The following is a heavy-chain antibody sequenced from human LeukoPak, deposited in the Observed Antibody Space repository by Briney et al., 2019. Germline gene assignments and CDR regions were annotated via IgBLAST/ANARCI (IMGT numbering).Heavy chain of an antibody. CDR2: MKAKVEGGAT. D-gene: IGHD3-10*01. CDR3: ARDQGHLYGSGSYFDY. J-gene: IGHJ4*02. Sequence: GGSLRLSCVASGFTFTTAWMSWVRQAPGKGLEWVALMKAKVEGGATNYAAAVKGRFTISRDNSKNTLYLQMNSLRAEDTAVYYCARDQGHLYGSGSYFDYWGQGTLVTVSS. CDR1: GFTFTTAW. V-gene: IGHV3-15*01.